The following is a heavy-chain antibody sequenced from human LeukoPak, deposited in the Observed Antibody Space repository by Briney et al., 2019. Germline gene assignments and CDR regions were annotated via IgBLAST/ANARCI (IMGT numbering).Heavy chain of an antibody. CDR2: ISSNGGAT. J-gene: IGHJ4*02. V-gene: IGHV3-64*01. D-gene: IGHD2-21*02. CDR1: GFTFSSYA. Sequence: PGGSLRLSCAASGFTFSSYAMHWVRQAPGKGLEYVATISSNGGATYYANSLKGRFTISRDYSKNTLYLQMGSLRAEDMAVYFCARGRLVVTALDYWGQGTLVTVSS. CDR3: ARGRLVVTALDY.